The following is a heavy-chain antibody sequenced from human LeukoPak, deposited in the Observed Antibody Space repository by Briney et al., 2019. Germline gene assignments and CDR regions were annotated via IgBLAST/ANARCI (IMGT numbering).Heavy chain of an antibody. CDR2: INPSGGST. J-gene: IGHJ4*02. Sequence: ASVKVSCKASGYTFTSYGISWVRQAPGQGLEWMGIINPSGGSTNYAQKFQGRVTMTRDMSTSTVYMELSSLRSEDTAVYYCARGAGDYDFWSGYPYYFDYWGQGTLVTVSS. V-gene: IGHV1-46*01. D-gene: IGHD3-3*01. CDR3: ARGAGDYDFWSGYPYYFDY. CDR1: GYTFTSYG.